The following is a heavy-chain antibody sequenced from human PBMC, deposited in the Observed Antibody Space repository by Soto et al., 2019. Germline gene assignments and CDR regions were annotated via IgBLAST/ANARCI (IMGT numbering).Heavy chain of an antibody. CDR2: MNPNSGNT. Sequence: ASVKVSCKASGYTFTSYDINWVRQATGQGLEWMGWMNPNSGNTGYAQKFQGRVTMTRNTSISTAYMELSSLRSEDTAVYYCARGVVDVVVPAAIGGDNWFDPWGQGTLVTVSS. CDR1: GYTFTSYD. D-gene: IGHD2-2*01. J-gene: IGHJ5*02. CDR3: ARGVVDVVVPAAIGGDNWFDP. V-gene: IGHV1-8*01.